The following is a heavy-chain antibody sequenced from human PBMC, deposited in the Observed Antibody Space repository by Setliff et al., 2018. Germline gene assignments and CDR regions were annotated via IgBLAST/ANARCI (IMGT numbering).Heavy chain of an antibody. J-gene: IGHJ6*03. CDR2: IYYTGST. V-gene: IGHV4-59*08. Sequence: SETLSLTCTVSGGSIGTSYWGWIRQPPGKGLEWIGHIYYTGSTSYSPSLKSRVTISLDTSRKEFSLSLSPVTAADTAVYYCARATYSTGWYGGGGAYYYMDVWGKGTTVTVSS. CDR3: ARATYSTGWYGGGGAYYYMDV. CDR1: GGSIGTSY. D-gene: IGHD6-19*01.